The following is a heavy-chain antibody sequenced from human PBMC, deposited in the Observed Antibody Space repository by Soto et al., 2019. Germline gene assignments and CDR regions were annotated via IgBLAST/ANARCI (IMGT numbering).Heavy chain of an antibody. V-gene: IGHV4-59*07. CDR3: ARASTLGATMVIRWFDP. Sequence: SDTLSLTCTVSGVSISSYYWSWIRQPPGNGLEWIGYIYYSGSTNYNPSLKSRVTISVDTSKNQFSLKLSSVTAADTAVYYCARASTLGATMVIRWFDPWGQGTLVTVS. J-gene: IGHJ5*02. D-gene: IGHD1-26*01. CDR2: IYYSGST. CDR1: GVSISSYY.